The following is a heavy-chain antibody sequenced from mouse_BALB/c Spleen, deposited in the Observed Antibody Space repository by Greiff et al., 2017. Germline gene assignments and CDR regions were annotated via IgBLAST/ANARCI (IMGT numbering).Heavy chain of an antibody. CDR2: INPYNGDT. CDR1: GYSFTGYF. CDR3: ARDGNGYAMDY. D-gene: IGHD2-1*01. J-gene: IGHJ4*01. V-gene: IGHV1-20*02. Sequence: EVKLMESGPELVKPGASVKISCKASGYSFTGYFMNWVMQSHGKSLEWIGRINPYNGDTFYNQKFKGKATLTVDKSSSTAHMELRSLASEDSAVYYCARDGNGYAMDYWGQGTSVTVSS.